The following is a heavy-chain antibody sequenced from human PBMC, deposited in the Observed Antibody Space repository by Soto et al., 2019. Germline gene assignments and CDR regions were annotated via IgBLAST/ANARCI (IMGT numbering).Heavy chain of an antibody. V-gene: IGHV4-31*03. CDR3: ARDRSSGGFYPNYFDF. Sequence: SETLSLTCTVSGGSVNSAGYYWSWIRQHPGKGLEWIGYIYYSGTTYYNPSLKSRLTISLDTSKNQFSLKLNSVTAADTAVYYCARDRSSGGFYPNYFDFWGLGTLVTVSS. CDR1: GGSVNSAGYY. CDR2: IYYSGTT. J-gene: IGHJ4*02. D-gene: IGHD3-22*01.